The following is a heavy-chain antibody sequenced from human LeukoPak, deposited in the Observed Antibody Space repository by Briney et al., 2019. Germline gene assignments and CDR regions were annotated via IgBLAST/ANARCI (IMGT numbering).Heavy chain of an antibody. CDR1: GGSISSYY. Sequence: SETLSLTCTVSGGSISSYYWSWIRQPPGKGLEWIGYIYYSGSTNYNPSLKSRVTISVDTSKNQFSLKLSSATAADTAVYYCASLLSSSFAFDIWGQGTMVTVSS. J-gene: IGHJ3*02. CDR2: IYYSGST. V-gene: IGHV4-59*01. D-gene: IGHD2-2*01. CDR3: ASLLSSSFAFDI.